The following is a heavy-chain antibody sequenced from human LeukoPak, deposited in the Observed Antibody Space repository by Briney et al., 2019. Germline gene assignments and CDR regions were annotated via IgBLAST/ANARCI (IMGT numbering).Heavy chain of an antibody. CDR3: ARGGIWYQLLNGMDV. D-gene: IGHD2-2*01. CDR1: GFTFSSYA. Sequence: GRSLRLSCAASGFTFSSYAMHWVRQAPGKGLEWVAIISYDGSNKYYADSVKGRFTISRDNSKNTLYLQMNSLRAEDTAVYYCARGGIWYQLLNGMDVWGQGTTVTVSS. CDR2: ISYDGSNK. J-gene: IGHJ6*02. V-gene: IGHV3-30-3*01.